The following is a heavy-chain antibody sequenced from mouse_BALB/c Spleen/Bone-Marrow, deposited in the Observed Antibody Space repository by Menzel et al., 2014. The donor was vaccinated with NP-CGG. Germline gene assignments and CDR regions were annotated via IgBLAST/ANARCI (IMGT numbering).Heavy chain of an antibody. Sequence: EVQLQESGGGLVQPGGSLKLSCAASGFDFSRYGMSWVRQAPGKGLEWIGEINPDSSTINYTPSLKDKFIISRDNAKNTLYLQMSKVRSEDTALYYCARLYRYGWFAYWGQGTLVTVSA. V-gene: IGHV4-1*02. CDR3: ARLYRYGWFAY. CDR2: INPDSSTI. D-gene: IGHD2-14*01. CDR1: GFDFSRYG. J-gene: IGHJ3*01.